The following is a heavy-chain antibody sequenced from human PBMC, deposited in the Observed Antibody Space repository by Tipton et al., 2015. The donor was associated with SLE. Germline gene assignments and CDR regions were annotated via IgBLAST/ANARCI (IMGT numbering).Heavy chain of an antibody. CDR2: IYYSGST. CDR1: GGSISSYY. J-gene: IGHJ3*02. V-gene: IGHV4-59*01. Sequence: LRLSCTVSGGSISSYYWSWIRQPPGKGPEWIGYIYYSGSTNYNPSLKSRVTISVDTSKNQFSLKLSSVTAADTAVYYCAVGVATMGDAFDIWGQGTMVTVSS. D-gene: IGHD5-12*01. CDR3: AVGVATMGDAFDI.